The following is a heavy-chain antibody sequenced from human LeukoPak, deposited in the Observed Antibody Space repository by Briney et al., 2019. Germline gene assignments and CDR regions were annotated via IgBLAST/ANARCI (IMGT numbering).Heavy chain of an antibody. CDR2: IYYSGST. J-gene: IGHJ6*02. CDR3: ARDYSSGWYSYGMDV. D-gene: IGHD6-19*01. CDR1: GGSISSYY. Sequence: SETLSLTCTVSGGSISSYYWSWIRQPPGKGLEWIGYIYYSGSTNYNPSLKSRVTISVDTSKNQFSLKLSSVTAADTAVYYCARDYSSGWYSYGMDVWSQGTTVTVSS. V-gene: IGHV4-59*01.